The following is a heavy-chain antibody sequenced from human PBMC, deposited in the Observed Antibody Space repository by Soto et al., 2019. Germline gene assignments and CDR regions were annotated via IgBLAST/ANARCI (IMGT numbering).Heavy chain of an antibody. CDR2: ISNDGKNE. Sequence: QVQLVESGGGVVQPGRSPRLSCAASGFIFSNFGMHWIRQAPGKGLEWVAVISNDGKNEYYADSVKGRFTISRDDSKNTLYLQMDSLRDEDTAIYYCVKDVGWNFVADHWGQGTLIKVSS. CDR1: GFIFSNFG. J-gene: IGHJ5*02. CDR3: VKDVGWNFVADH. D-gene: IGHD1-7*01. V-gene: IGHV3-30*18.